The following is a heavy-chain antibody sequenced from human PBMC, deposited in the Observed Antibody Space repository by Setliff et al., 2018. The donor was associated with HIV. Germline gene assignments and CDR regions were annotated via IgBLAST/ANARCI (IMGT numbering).Heavy chain of an antibody. D-gene: IGHD3-22*01. CDR3: ASGDYYDSSGYYYSPFDY. Sequence: LSLTCTVSGGSISSHYWSWIRQPPGKGLEWIGYIYYSGSTNYNPSLQSRVTISVDTSKNQFSLKLSSVTAADTAVYYCASGDYYDSSGYYYSPFDYWGQGTRVTVSS. CDR1: GGSISSHY. J-gene: IGHJ4*02. V-gene: IGHV4-59*11. CDR2: IYYSGST.